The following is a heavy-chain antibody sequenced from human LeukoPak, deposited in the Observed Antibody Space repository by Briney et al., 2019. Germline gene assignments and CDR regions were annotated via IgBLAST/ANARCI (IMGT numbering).Heavy chain of an antibody. Sequence: PGGSLRLSCAASGFTFSSYAMSWVRQAPGKGLEWVSAISGSGGSTCYADSVKGRFTISRDNSKNTLYLQMNSLRAEDTAVYYCAKGTYYDILTGYYLSPWGQGTLVTVSS. CDR1: GFTFSSYA. D-gene: IGHD3-9*01. V-gene: IGHV3-23*01. J-gene: IGHJ5*02. CDR2: ISGSGGST. CDR3: AKGTYYDILTGYYLSP.